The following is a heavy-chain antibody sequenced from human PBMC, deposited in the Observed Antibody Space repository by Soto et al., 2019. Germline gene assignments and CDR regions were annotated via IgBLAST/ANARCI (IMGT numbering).Heavy chain of an antibody. CDR1: GFTFSSYA. J-gene: IGHJ4*02. CDR3: ARCPYSSSFYFDY. D-gene: IGHD6-6*01. CDR2: ISYDGSNK. V-gene: IGHV3-30-3*01. Sequence: PGGSLRLSCAASGFTFSSYAMHWVRQAPGKGLEWVAVISYDGSNKYYADSVKGRFTISRDNSKNTLYLQMNSLRAEDTAVYYCARCPYSSSFYFDYWGQGTLVTVSS.